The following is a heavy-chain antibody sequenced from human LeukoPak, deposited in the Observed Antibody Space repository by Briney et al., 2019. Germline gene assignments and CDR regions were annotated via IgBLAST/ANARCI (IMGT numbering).Heavy chain of an antibody. Sequence: ASVKVSCKASGYTFTDYYIHWVRQAPGQGPEWMGWINPNNGGTDSAQKFQGRVTMTRDTSISTAYMELSRLRSDDTAVYYCARRNINEQWLVHEYAFDIWGQGTMVTVSS. CDR2: INPNNGGT. V-gene: IGHV1-2*02. CDR3: ARRNINEQWLVHEYAFDI. J-gene: IGHJ3*02. D-gene: IGHD6-19*01. CDR1: GYTFTDYY.